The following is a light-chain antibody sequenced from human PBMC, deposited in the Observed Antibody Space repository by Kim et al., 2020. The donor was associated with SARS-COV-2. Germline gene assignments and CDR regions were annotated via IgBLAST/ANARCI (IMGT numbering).Light chain of an antibody. J-gene: IGLJ1*01. Sequence: QSVLTQPPSVSEAPGQRVTISCSGSSSNIGKNVVNWYQQFPEKAPKLLIYYDDLLPSGVSDRFSGSKSGTSASLAISGLQSEDEADYYCAAWDDSLNDYVFGTGTKVTVL. CDR1: SSNIGKNV. CDR2: YDD. V-gene: IGLV1-36*01. CDR3: AAWDDSLNDYV.